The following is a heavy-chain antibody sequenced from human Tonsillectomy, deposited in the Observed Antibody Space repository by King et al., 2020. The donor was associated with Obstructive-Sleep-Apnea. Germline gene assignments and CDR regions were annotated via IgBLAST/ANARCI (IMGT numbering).Heavy chain of an antibody. CDR3: ARGEPGGCEFVGGLDV. CDR2: IIPIIGVA. J-gene: IGHJ6*02. CDR1: GGTFSRYV. Sequence: QLVQSGAEVKKPGSSVKVSCKASGGTFSRYVISWVRQAPGQGLEWMGGIIPIIGVANYAQKFQGRVTITADRSTSTAYMELSSLKSEDTAVYYCARGEPGGCEFVGGLDVWGQGTTVTVSS. D-gene: IGHD2-21*01. V-gene: IGHV1-69*17.